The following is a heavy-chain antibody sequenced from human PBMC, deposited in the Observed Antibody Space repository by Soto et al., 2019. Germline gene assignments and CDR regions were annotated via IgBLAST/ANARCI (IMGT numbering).Heavy chain of an antibody. CDR1: GFTFNIYG. Sequence: GGSLRLSXAASGFTFNIYGMHWVRQAPDKGLEWVALISYDGSNQYYADSVKGRFTISRDNSKNTLFPQMNSLRADDTAVYYCAKDQASGQGSFDSWGQGTLVTVSS. CDR3: AKDQASGQGSFDS. CDR2: ISYDGSNQ. V-gene: IGHV3-30*18. J-gene: IGHJ4*02.